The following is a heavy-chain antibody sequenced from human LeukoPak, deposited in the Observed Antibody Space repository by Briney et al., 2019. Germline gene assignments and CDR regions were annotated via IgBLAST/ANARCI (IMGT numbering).Heavy chain of an antibody. CDR2: FDPEDGET. CDR3: ARGPSGYYYYGMDV. Sequence: ASVKVSCKVSGYTLTELSMHWVRQAPGKGLEWMGGFDPEDGETIYAQKFQGRVTMTEDTSTDTAYMELSSLRSEDTAVYYCARGPSGYYYYGMDVWGQGTTVTVSS. CDR1: GYTLTELS. V-gene: IGHV1-24*01. J-gene: IGHJ6*02. D-gene: IGHD1-26*01.